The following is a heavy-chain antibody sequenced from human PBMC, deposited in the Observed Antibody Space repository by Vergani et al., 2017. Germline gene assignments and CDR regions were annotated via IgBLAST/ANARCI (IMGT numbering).Heavy chain of an antibody. V-gene: IGHV4-34*01. D-gene: IGHD2-8*01. Sequence: QVQLQQWGAGLLKPSETLSLTCAVYGGSFSGYYWSWIRQPPGKGLEWIGEINHSGSTNYNPSLKSRVTISVDTSKNQFSLKLSSVTAADTAVYYCARAGDCTNGVCSNLFYYYYYYGMDVWGQGTTVTVSS. CDR1: GGSFSGYY. CDR2: INHSGST. J-gene: IGHJ6*02. CDR3: ARAGDCTNGVCSNLFYYYYYYGMDV.